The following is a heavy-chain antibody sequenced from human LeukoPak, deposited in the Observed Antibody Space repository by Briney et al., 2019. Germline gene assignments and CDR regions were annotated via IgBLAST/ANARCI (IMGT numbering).Heavy chain of an antibody. J-gene: IGHJ4*02. CDR1: GFTFSSYS. CDR2: ISSSSSYI. V-gene: IGHV3-21*01. D-gene: IGHD6-6*01. CDR3: ARLSDSSSPSFDY. Sequence: GGSLRLSCAASGFTFSSYSMNWVRQAPGKGLEWVSSISSSSSYIYYADSVKGRFTISRDNAKNSLYLQMNSLRAEDTAVYYCARLSDSSSPSFDYWGQGTLVTVSS.